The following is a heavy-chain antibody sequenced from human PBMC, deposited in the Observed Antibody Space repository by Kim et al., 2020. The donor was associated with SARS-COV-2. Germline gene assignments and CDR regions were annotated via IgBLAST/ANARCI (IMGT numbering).Heavy chain of an antibody. V-gene: IGHV4-39*01. Sequence: ETLSLTCPVPGASISSSSYYWGWIRQPPGKGLEWIGSIYYIGTTSYNPSLKSRVTISVDTSKNQFSLKLSSVPAADTAMDYCARHDSRWRGHYFDYWGQGDLVTVSP. CDR3: ARHDSRWRGHYFDY. CDR2: IYYIGTT. CDR1: GASISSSSYY. J-gene: IGHJ4*02. D-gene: IGHD2-21*01.